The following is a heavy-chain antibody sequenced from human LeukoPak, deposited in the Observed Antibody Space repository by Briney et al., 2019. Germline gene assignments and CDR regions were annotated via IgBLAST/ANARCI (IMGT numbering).Heavy chain of an antibody. CDR1: GFTVSSNY. J-gene: IGHJ4*02. V-gene: IGHV3-53*01. CDR2: IYSGGST. Sequence: GGSLRLSCAASGFTVSSNYMSRVRQAPGKGLEWVSVIYSGGSTYYADSVKGRFTISRDNSKNTLYLQMNSLRAEDTAVYYCARGFLGVVTYDYWGQGTLVTVSS. D-gene: IGHD3-3*01. CDR3: ARGFLGVVTYDY.